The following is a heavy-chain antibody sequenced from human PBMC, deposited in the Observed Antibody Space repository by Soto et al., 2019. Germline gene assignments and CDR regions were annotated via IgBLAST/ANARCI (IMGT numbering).Heavy chain of an antibody. Sequence: SETLSLTCAVYGGSFSGYYWSWIRQPPGKGLEWIGEINHSGSTNYNPSLKSRVTISVDTSKNQFFLKLSSVTAADTAVYYCARVTGYYDSSGYSWFDPWGQGTLVTVS. CDR3: ARVTGYYDSSGYSWFDP. CDR1: GGSFSGYY. V-gene: IGHV4-34*01. D-gene: IGHD3-22*01. J-gene: IGHJ5*02. CDR2: INHSGST.